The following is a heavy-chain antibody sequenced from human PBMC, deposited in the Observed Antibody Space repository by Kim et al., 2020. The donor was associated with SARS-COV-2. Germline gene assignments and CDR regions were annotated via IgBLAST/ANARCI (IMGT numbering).Heavy chain of an antibody. CDR1: GGTFRSYG. CDR2: IIPIFGAP. J-gene: IGHJ4*02. Sequence: SVKVSCKASGGTFRSYGIGWVRQAPGQGFEWMAEIIPIFGAPRYAQKFQGRVTITADETTSTSYMELTSLRSEDTAVYYCARAISFGVLYYFDYWGQGSLVTVSS. D-gene: IGHD2-21*01. V-gene: IGHV1-69*13. CDR3: ARAISFGVLYYFDY.